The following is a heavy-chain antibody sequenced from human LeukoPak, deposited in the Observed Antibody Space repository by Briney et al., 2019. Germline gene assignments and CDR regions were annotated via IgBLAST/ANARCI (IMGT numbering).Heavy chain of an antibody. CDR2: ISSSSSYI. D-gene: IGHD3-9*01. CDR3: ARATTYDILTGYSDY. J-gene: IGHJ4*02. V-gene: IGHV3-21*01. Sequence: GGSLRLSCAASGFTFSNAWMSWVRQAPGKGLEWVSSISSSSSYIYYADSVKGRFTISRDNAKKSLFLQMNSLRAEDTAVYYCARATTYDILTGYSDYWGQGTLVTVSS. CDR1: GFTFSNAW.